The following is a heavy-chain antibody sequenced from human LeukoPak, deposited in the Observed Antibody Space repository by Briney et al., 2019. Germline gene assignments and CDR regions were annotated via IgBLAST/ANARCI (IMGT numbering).Heavy chain of an antibody. CDR2: VYYTGNT. V-gene: IGHV4-39*07. CDR3: ARAHYFGSGSYFDY. J-gene: IGHJ4*02. Sequence: SETLSLTCSVSGGSISSSGYYWGWIRQPPGKGLEWIGNVYYTGNTYSNPSLKSRVTISVDTSRNQFSLNLSPVTAADTAVYFCARAHYFGSGSYFDYWGQGTLVAVSS. D-gene: IGHD3-10*01. CDR1: GGSISSSGYY.